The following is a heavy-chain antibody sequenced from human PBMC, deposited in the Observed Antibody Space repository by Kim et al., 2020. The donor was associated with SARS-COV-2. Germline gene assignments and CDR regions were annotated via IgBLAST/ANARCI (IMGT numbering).Heavy chain of an antibody. Sequence: GGSLRLSCAASGFTVTSNFMNWVRQPPGKGLEWVSVIYSGGSTYYADSVKGRFTISRDISKNTVYLQINSLRGEDTAVYYCARGAGSSGYFRMDVWGQGITVTVSS. D-gene: IGHD3-22*01. V-gene: IGHV3-53*01. J-gene: IGHJ6*02. CDR2: IYSGGST. CDR1: GFTVTSNF. CDR3: ARGAGSSGYFRMDV.